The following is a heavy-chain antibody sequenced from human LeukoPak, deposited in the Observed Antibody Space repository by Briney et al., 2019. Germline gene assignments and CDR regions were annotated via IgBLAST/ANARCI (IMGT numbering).Heavy chain of an antibody. D-gene: IGHD6-19*01. CDR3: ATSASIVVAGTFG. CDR1: GYTFTSYG. Sequence: APVKVSCKASGYTFTSYGFTWVRQAPGQGLEWMGWISVYNGNTSYAPNLQDRVTMTTDTSTSIAYMELRSLRSDDTAIYYCATSASIVVAGTFGWGQGTLVTVSS. CDR2: ISVYNGNT. V-gene: IGHV1-18*01. J-gene: IGHJ4*02.